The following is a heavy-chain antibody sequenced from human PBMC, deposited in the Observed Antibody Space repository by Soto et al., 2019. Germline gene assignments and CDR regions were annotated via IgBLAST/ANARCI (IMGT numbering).Heavy chain of an antibody. Sequence: QVRLVQSGAEVKKPGATVKVSCRAYGYIFSNYYRHWVRQAPGQGLACMAIINPNGGSTNCAQGFEGRITLTRDTSTSTVYMDLSSLTSEDTAVYYCARVLYPGDKWGQGTLVTVSS. CDR3: ARVLYPGDK. CDR2: INPNGGST. J-gene: IGHJ4*02. CDR1: GYIFSNYY. D-gene: IGHD3-9*01. V-gene: IGHV1-46*01.